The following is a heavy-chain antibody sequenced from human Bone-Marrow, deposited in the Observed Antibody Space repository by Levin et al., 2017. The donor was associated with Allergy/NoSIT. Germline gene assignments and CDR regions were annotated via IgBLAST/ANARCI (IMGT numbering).Heavy chain of an antibody. CDR3: TTMTVIAVHPDY. Sequence: ETLSLTCVASGLSFSIAWMNWVRQAPGKGLEWVGQIRSKTAGGTTDYAAPVKGRFTISRDDSKSMLYLRMNSLKTEDSAVYYCTTMTVIAVHPDYWGQGTLVTVSS. J-gene: IGHJ4*02. CDR2: IRSKTAGGTT. CDR1: GLSFSIAW. D-gene: IGHD3-22*01. V-gene: IGHV3-15*07.